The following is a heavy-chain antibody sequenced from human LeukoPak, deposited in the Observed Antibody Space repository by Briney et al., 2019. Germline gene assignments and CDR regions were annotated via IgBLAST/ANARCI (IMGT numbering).Heavy chain of an antibody. CDR3: AKRFSSSTVTYNYFDF. CDR2: LSSSGGST. D-gene: IGHD4-17*01. V-gene: IGHV3-23*01. CDR1: GFTFSSYA. Sequence: GGSLRLSCAASGFTFSSYAMSRVRQAPGKGLEWVSCLSSSGGSTYYADYVKGRFTISRDNSKNTLYLQMNSLRAEDTAVYYCAKRFSSSTVTYNYFDFWGQGTLVTVSS. J-gene: IGHJ4*02.